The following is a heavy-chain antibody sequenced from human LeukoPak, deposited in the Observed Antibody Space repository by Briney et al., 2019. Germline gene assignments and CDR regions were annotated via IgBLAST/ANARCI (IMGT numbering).Heavy chain of an antibody. CDR1: GGSISGSSYY. CDR2: FYSSGST. J-gene: IGHJ4*02. Sequence: PSETLSLTCTVSGGSISGSSYYCVWIRQSPGKGLEWIGNFYSSGSTYYNPSLQSRVTISVDTSKNQFSLNLTSVTAADTAVYYCVRQFDYCGQGTLVTVSS. CDR3: VRQFDY. V-gene: IGHV4-39*01.